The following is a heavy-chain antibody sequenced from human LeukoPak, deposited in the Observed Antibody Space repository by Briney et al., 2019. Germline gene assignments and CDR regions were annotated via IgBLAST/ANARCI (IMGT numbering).Heavy chain of an antibody. CDR1: GGSISSYY. D-gene: IGHD6-19*01. CDR3: ARGPNSFSSGWYGGIPFDY. Sequence: PSETLSLTCTVSGGSISSYYWSWIRQPPGKGLDWIGYIYYSGSTNYNPSLKSRATISVDTSKNQFSLKLSSVTAADTAVYYCARGPNSFSSGWYGGIPFDYWGQGTLVTVSS. J-gene: IGHJ4*02. V-gene: IGHV4-59*12. CDR2: IYYSGST.